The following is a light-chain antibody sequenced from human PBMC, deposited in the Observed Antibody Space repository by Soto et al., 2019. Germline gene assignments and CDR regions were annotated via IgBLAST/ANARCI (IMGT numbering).Light chain of an antibody. CDR1: SSNIGARYD. CDR2: GNT. J-gene: IGLJ2*01. CDR3: QSYDTSLRGSV. V-gene: IGLV1-40*01. Sequence: QPVLTQPPSVSGAPGQRVTISCTGSSSNIGARYDVNWYQQVAGTAPKLLIYGNTNRPSGVPDRFSGSKSGTSASLDITGLQAEDEADYYCQSYDTSLRGSVFGGGTKLTVL.